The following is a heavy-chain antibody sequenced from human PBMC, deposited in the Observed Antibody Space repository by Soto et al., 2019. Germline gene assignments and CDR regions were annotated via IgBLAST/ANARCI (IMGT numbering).Heavy chain of an antibody. CDR1: GFTFSSYG. J-gene: IGHJ4*02. V-gene: IGHV3-33*01. CDR3: ARDEGDSGWFYFDY. CDR2: MWYDGSNK. D-gene: IGHD6-19*01. Sequence: QVQLVESGGGVVQPGRSLRLSCAASGFTFSSYGMHWVRQAPGKGLEWVAVMWYDGSNKYYADSVEGRFTISRDNSRTTLYLQRNSLRAEDTAVYYCARDEGDSGWFYFDYWGQGTLVTVSS.